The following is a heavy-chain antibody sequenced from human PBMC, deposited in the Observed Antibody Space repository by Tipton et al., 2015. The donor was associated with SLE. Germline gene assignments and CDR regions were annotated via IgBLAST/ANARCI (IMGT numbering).Heavy chain of an antibody. J-gene: IGHJ4*02. CDR1: GGSFSGYY. D-gene: IGHD3-3*01. CDR3: ARRLITIFGVVRYYFDY. V-gene: IGHV4-34*01. CDR2: INHSGST. Sequence: TLSLTCAVYGGSFSGYYWSWIRQPPGKGLEWIGEINHSGSTNYNPSPKSRVTISVDTSKNQFSLTLSPVTAADAAVYYCARRLITIFGVVRYYFDYWGQGTLVTVSS.